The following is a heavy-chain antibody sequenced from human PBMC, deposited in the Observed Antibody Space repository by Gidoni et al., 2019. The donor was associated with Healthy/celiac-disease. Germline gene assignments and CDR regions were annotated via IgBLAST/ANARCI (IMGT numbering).Heavy chain of an antibody. D-gene: IGHD2-15*01. CDR1: GFSLSNARMG. CDR3: ARMSGVVPYYFDY. V-gene: IGHV2-26*01. CDR2: IFSNDEK. Sequence: QVTLKESGPVLVKPTETLTLTCTVSGFSLSNARMGVSWIRQPPGKALEWLAHIFSNDEKSYSTSLKSRLTISKDTSKSQVVLTMTNMDPVDTATYYCARMSGVVPYYFDYWGQGTLVTVSS. J-gene: IGHJ4*02.